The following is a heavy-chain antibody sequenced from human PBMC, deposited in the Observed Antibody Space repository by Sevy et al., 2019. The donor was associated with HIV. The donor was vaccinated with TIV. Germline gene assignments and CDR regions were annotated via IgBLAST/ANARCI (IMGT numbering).Heavy chain of an antibody. V-gene: IGHV3-30-3*01. J-gene: IGHJ4*02. CDR2: ISYDGSNK. CDR1: GFTFSSYA. D-gene: IGHD5-12*01. Sequence: GGSLRLSCAASGFTFSSYAMHWVRQAPGKGLEWVAVISYDGSNKYYADSVKGRFTISRDNSKNTLYLQMNSLRAGDTAVYYCAARDGYTDFDYWGQGTLVTVSS. CDR3: AARDGYTDFDY.